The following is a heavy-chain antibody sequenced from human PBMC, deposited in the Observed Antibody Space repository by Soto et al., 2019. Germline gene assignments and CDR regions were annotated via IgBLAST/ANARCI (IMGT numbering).Heavy chain of an antibody. CDR2: ISAYNGNT. CDR3: ARDHGRLSPHYYYYYGMDV. J-gene: IGHJ6*02. V-gene: IGHV1-18*01. CDR1: GYTFTSYG. D-gene: IGHD3-16*02. Sequence: QVQLVQSGAEVKKPGASVKVSCKASGYTFTSYGISWVRQAPGQGLEWMGWISAYNGNTNYAQKLQGRVTMTTDTYTSTAYMELRSLRSDDTAVYYCARDHGRLSPHYYYYYGMDVWGQGTTVTVSS.